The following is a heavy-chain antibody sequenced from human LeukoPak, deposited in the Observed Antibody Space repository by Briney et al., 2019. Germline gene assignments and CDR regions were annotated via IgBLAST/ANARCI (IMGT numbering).Heavy chain of an antibody. CDR3: AREKRDLSNSIAVAGTNYFDY. D-gene: IGHD6-19*01. J-gene: IGHJ4*02. CDR2: IIPIFGTA. Sequence: SVKVSCKASGGTFSSYAISWVRQAPGQGLEWMGRIIPIFGTANYAQKFQGRVTITTDESTSTAYMELCSLRSEDTAVYYCAREKRDLSNSIAVAGTNYFDYWGQGTLVTVSS. V-gene: IGHV1-69*05. CDR1: GGTFSSYA.